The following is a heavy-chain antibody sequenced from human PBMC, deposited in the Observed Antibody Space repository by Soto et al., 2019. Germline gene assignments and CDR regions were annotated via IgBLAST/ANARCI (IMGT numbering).Heavy chain of an antibody. J-gene: IGHJ5*02. Sequence: LSCAASGFDVSSNYMTWVRQAPGKGLEWVSASYSGGNTYYADSVKGRFTSSRDNFQNTLYLQMNSLTVEDTAVYYCTRGYGAGSYFSDHWGQGTLVTVSS. V-gene: IGHV3-53*01. CDR2: SYSGGNT. CDR1: GFDVSSNY. D-gene: IGHD3-10*01. CDR3: TRGYGAGSYFSDH.